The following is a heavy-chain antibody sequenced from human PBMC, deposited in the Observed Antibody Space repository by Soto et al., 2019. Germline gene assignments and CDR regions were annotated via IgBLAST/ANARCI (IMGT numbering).Heavy chain of an antibody. J-gene: IGHJ3*02. Sequence: GGSPRLTCAPLGFRFSIYDMSWSRSAPGKGLKWVSYISCSSSYTKYADSVKGRFTISRDNAKNSLFLQMNSLRAEDTDVYYCARGSTHSFDIWGQGTMVTVSS. CDR2: ISCSSSYT. V-gene: IGHV3-11*05. CDR3: ARGSTHSFDI. CDR1: GFRFSIYD.